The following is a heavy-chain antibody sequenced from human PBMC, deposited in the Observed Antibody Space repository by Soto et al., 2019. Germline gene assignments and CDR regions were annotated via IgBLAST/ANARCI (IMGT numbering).Heavy chain of an antibody. Sequence: PGGSLRLSCAASGFTFSSYAMSWVRQAPGKGLEWVSAISGSGGGTYYADSVKGRFTISRDNSKNTLYLQMNSLRAEDTAVYYCANNGRFVVVVAALPSGDLWGQGTMVTVSS. CDR3: ANNGRFVVVVAALPSGDL. CDR1: GFTFSSYA. CDR2: ISGSGGGT. D-gene: IGHD2-15*01. V-gene: IGHV3-23*01. J-gene: IGHJ3*01.